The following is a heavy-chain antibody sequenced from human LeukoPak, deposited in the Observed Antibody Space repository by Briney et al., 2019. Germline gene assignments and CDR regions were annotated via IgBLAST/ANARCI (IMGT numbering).Heavy chain of an antibody. CDR2: ISYDGSNK. J-gene: IGHJ3*02. V-gene: IGHV3-30*03. Sequence: PGGSLRLSCAASGFTFSSYGMHWVRQAPGKGLEWVAVISYDGSNKYYADSVKGRFTISRDNSKNTLYLQMNSLRTEDTAIYYCAGAWSRVDGFDIWGQGTMVTVSS. CDR1: GFTFSSYG. CDR3: AGAWSRVDGFDI. D-gene: IGHD2-8*02.